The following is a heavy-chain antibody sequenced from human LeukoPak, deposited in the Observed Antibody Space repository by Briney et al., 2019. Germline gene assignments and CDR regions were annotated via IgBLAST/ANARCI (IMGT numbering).Heavy chain of an antibody. CDR3: VRVARRFDP. V-gene: IGHV4-30-4*08. Sequence: PSQTLSLTCTVSGGSISSGDHYWSWIRQPPGKGLVWIGYIYYTGITYYNPSLKSRLAISVDTSKNQFSLNLSSVTAADTAVYHCVRVARRFDPWGQGTLVTVSS. CDR1: GGSISSGDHY. J-gene: IGHJ5*02. CDR2: IYYTGIT.